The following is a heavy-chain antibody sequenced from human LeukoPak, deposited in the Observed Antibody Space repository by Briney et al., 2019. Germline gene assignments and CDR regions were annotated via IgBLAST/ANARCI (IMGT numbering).Heavy chain of an antibody. CDR2: ISSNGGST. Sequence: GGSLRLSFAASGFTFSSYAMHWVRQAPGKGLEYVSAISSNGGSTYYANSVKGRFTISRDNSKNTLYLQMGSLRAEDMAVYYCAREDSSSWYGKAFDIWGQGTMVTVSS. J-gene: IGHJ3*02. CDR3: AREDSSSWYGKAFDI. V-gene: IGHV3-64*01. D-gene: IGHD6-13*01. CDR1: GFTFSSYA.